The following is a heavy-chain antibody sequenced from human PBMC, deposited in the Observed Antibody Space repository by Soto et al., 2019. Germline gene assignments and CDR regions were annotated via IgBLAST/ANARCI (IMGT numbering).Heavy chain of an antibody. V-gene: IGHV5-51*01. CDR2: IFPGNFDT. D-gene: IGHD3-16*01. CDR1: GYSLSSYW. Sequence: PGESLKISCKGSGYSLSSYWIGWGREMYGKGLEGMGMIFPGNFDTRYSPTFQGQVTISADMSINTDYLQWNSLKASDTAIYYCARGGYGGNGGNAFDIWGPGTMVTFSS. J-gene: IGHJ3*02. CDR3: ARGGYGGNGGNAFDI.